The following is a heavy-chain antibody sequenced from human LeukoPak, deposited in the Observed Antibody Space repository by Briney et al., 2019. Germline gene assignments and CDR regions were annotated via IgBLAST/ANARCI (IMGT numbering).Heavy chain of an antibody. CDR1: GFTFDDYA. CDR3: ATMLYSSSWYDY. V-gene: IGHV3-9*01. J-gene: IGHJ4*02. Sequence: QPGRSLRLSCAASGFTFDDYAMHWVRQAPGKGLEWVSGISWNSGSIGYADSVKGRFTISRDNAKNSLYLQMNSLRAEDTALYYCATMLYSSSWYDYWGQGTLVTVSS. CDR2: ISWNSGSI. D-gene: IGHD6-13*01.